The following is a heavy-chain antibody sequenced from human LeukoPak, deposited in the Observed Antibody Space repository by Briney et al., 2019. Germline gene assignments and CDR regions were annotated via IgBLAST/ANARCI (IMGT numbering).Heavy chain of an antibody. CDR3: ASSGWYHELYYFDY. CDR1: GFTVSHYY. J-gene: IGHJ4*02. D-gene: IGHD6-19*01. CDR2: IYSGGST. Sequence: GGSLRLSCAASGFTVSHYYMTWVRQAPGKGLECVSVIYSGGSTYSADSVKGRFTISRDNSRNMVYLQMNSLRAEDTAVYYCASSGWYHELYYFDYWGQGTLVTVSS. V-gene: IGHV3-53*01.